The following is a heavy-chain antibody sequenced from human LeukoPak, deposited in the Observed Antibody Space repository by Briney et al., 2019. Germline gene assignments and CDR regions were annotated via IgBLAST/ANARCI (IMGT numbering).Heavy chain of an antibody. CDR1: GGSISSGGYS. Sequence: SETLSLTCAVSGGSISSGGYSWSWIRQPPGKGLEWIGYIYHSGSTYYNPSLKSRVTISVDRSKNQFSLKLSSVTAADTAVYYCARVFGGPWAARTHGYFDYWGQGTLVTVSS. V-gene: IGHV4-30-2*01. J-gene: IGHJ4*02. CDR3: ARVFGGPWAARTHGYFDY. CDR2: IYHSGST. D-gene: IGHD3-16*01.